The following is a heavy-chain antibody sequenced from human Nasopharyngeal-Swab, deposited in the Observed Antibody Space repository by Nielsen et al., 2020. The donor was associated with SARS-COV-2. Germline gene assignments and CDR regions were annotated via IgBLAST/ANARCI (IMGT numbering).Heavy chain of an antibody. D-gene: IGHD4/OR15-4a*01. CDR2: TNAAGTYA. V-gene: IGHV3-21*04. Sequence: GESLKISCAASGFTFSSYTMNWVRQAPGKGLVWVASTNAAGTYAHYADSVKGRFTISRDNSKNTLYLQMNSLRADDTAVYLCVKDWRYGGGYWGQGTLVTVSS. CDR3: VKDWRYGGGY. CDR1: GFTFSSYT. J-gene: IGHJ4*02.